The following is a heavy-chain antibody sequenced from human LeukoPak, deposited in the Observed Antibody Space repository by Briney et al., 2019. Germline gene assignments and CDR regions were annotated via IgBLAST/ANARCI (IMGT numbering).Heavy chain of an antibody. CDR2: IRYDGGNK. V-gene: IGHV3-30*02. J-gene: IGHJ4*02. CDR1: GFTFSNYD. D-gene: IGHD1-7*01. CDR3: AKDMNYLRSFDY. Sequence: GGSLRLSCAASGFTFSNYDMHWVRQAPGKGLEWVAFIRYDGGNKYYADSVQGRFTISRDNSKNTLYLQMNSLRAEDTAMYYCAKDMNYLRSFDYWGRGTLVTVSS.